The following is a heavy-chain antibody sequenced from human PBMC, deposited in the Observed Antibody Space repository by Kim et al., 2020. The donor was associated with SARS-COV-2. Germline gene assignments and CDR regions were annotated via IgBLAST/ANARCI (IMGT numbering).Heavy chain of an antibody. D-gene: IGHD5-12*01. J-gene: IGHJ6*02. CDR2: ISYDGSNK. CDR3: ARDHGGATNYYYYGMDV. V-gene: IGHV3-30-3*01. CDR1: GFTFSSYA. Sequence: GGSLRLSCAASGFTFSSYAMHWVRQAPGKGLEWVAVISYDGSNKYYADSVKGRFTISRDNSKNTLYLQMNSLRAEDTAVYYCARDHGGATNYYYYGMDVWGQGATVTVSS.